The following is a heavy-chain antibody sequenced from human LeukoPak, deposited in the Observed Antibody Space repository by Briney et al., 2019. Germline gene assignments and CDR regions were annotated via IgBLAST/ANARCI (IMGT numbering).Heavy chain of an antibody. D-gene: IGHD3-10*01. J-gene: IGHJ6*03. CDR2: INHSGST. V-gene: IGHV4-34*01. CDR1: GGSFSGYY. CDR3: ARRKVRGVINYYYYMDV. Sequence: SETLSLTCAVYGGSFSGYYWSWIRQPPGKGLEWIGEINHSGSTNYNPSLKSRVTISVDTSKNQFSLKLSSVTAADTAVYYCARRKVRGVINYYYYMDVRGKGTTVTVSS.